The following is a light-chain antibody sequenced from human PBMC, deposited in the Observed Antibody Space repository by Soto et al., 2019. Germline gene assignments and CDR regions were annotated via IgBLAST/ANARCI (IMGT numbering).Light chain of an antibody. CDR3: SSYTSSSTLDV. Sequence: QSALTQPASVSGSPGQSITISCTGTSSDVGDYNYVSWYQQHPGKAPKLMIYEVSNRPSGVANRFSGSKSGNTASLTISGLQAEDEADYYCSSYTSSSTLDVFGTGTKVTV. J-gene: IGLJ1*01. CDR1: SSDVGDYNY. V-gene: IGLV2-14*01. CDR2: EVS.